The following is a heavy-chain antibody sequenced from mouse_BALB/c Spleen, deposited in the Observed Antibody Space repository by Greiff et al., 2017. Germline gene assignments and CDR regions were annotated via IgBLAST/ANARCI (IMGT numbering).Heavy chain of an antibody. Sequence: DVKLVESGPELVKPGASVKISCKTSGYTFTEYTMHWVKQSHGKSLEWIGGINPNNGGTSYNQKFKGKATLTVDKSSSTAYMELRSLTSEDSAVYYCAREISTVVARWYFDVWGAGTTVTVSS. CDR3: AREISTVVARWYFDV. CDR1: GYTFTEYT. J-gene: IGHJ1*01. CDR2: INPNNGGT. V-gene: IGHV1-18*01. D-gene: IGHD1-1*01.